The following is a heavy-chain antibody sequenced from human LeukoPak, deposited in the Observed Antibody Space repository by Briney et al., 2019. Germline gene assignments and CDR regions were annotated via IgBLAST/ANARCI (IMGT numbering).Heavy chain of an antibody. CDR2: ISYDGSNK. Sequence: GRSLRLSCAASGFTFSSYAMHWVRQAPGKGLEWVAVISYDGSNKYYADSVKGRFTISRDNSKNTLYLQMNSLRAEDTAVYYCARDPVSSSWYGYFQHWGQGTLVSVSS. CDR3: ARDPVSSSWYGYFQH. CDR1: GFTFSSYA. J-gene: IGHJ1*01. V-gene: IGHV3-30-3*01. D-gene: IGHD6-13*01.